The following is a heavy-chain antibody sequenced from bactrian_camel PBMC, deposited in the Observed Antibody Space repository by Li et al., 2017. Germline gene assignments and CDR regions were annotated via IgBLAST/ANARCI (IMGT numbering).Heavy chain of an antibody. J-gene: IGHJ4*01. CDR1: ESTFSAFS. CDR2: ITRQGST. V-gene: IGHV3S67*01. D-gene: IGHD3*01. Sequence: VQLVESGGGLVQPGGSLRLSCAASESTFSAFSMSWVRQAPGKEREGVAAITRQGSTGYADSVKGRFTISTDNAKKTLYLQMNSLKPEDTAVYYCALGSSRQATMTARGKGTQVTVS.